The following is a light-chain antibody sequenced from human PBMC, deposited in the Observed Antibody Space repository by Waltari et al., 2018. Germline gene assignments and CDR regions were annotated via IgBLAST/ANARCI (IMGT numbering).Light chain of an antibody. CDR1: QSFVYSDGNTY. CDR3: MQSTHWPPWT. Sequence: DVVMTQSPLSLPVTLGQPASISCRSSQSFVYSDGNTYLNWFQQRPGQCPRRLIYKVSNRDSGVPDRFSGSGSGTDLTLRISRVEAEDVGVDYCMQSTHWPPWTFGQGTKVEIK. J-gene: IGKJ1*01. V-gene: IGKV2-30*01. CDR2: KVS.